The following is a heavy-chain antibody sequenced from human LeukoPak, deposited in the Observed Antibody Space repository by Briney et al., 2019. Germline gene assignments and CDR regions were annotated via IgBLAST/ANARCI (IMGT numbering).Heavy chain of an antibody. CDR3: ARQFDSSGYYSFDY. V-gene: IGHV4-39*01. Sequence: SETLSLTCTVSGGSISRSTYYWGWIRQPPGKGLEWIANIYYTGTTLYNPSLRSRVTISVDTSKNQFSLKLSSVTAADTAVYYCARQFDSSGYYSFDYWGQGTLVTVSS. J-gene: IGHJ4*02. CDR2: IYYTGTT. D-gene: IGHD3-22*01. CDR1: GGSISRSTYY.